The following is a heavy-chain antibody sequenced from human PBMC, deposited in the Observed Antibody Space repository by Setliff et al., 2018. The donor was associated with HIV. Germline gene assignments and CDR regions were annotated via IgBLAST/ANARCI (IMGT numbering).Heavy chain of an antibody. J-gene: IGHJ6*02. D-gene: IGHD3-3*01. V-gene: IGHV1-2*06. CDR1: GYTFTGYF. CDR3: ARAPTLFGVEYYYYFGMDV. Sequence: GASVKVSCKASGYTFTGYFIHWVRQAPGQGLEWMGRINPNTGDTNYAQKFQGRVTMTRETAISTAYMQLSRLRSDDTAVYYCARAPTLFGVEYYYYFGMDVWGQGTTVTVSS. CDR2: INPNTGDT.